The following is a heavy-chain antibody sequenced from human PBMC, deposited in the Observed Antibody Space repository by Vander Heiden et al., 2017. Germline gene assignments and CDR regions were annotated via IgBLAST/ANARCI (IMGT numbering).Heavy chain of an antibody. Sequence: QVQLVESGGGVVQPGRSLRLSCAASGFPFSSYGMHWVRQAPGKGLEWVAVISYDGSNKYYADSVKGRFTISRDNSKNTLYLQMNSLRAEDTAVYYCAKDSSSSIYYYYGMDVWGQGTTVTVSS. D-gene: IGHD6-6*01. CDR2: ISYDGSNK. V-gene: IGHV3-30*18. J-gene: IGHJ6*02. CDR1: GFPFSSYG. CDR3: AKDSSSSIYYYYGMDV.